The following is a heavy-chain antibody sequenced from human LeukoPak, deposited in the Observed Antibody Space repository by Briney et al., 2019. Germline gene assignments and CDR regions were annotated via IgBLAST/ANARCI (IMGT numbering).Heavy chain of an antibody. CDR3: ARSRDTAMVHYYYYYMDV. J-gene: IGHJ6*03. CDR2: NWNGGST. D-gene: IGHD5-18*01. CDR1: GFTFDDYG. Sequence: AGGSLRLSCAASGFTFDDYGMSWVRQAPGKGLEWVPGNWNGGSTGYADSVKGRFTISRDNAKNTLYLQMNSLRAEDTAVYYCARSRDTAMVHYYYYYMDVWGKGTTVTVSS. V-gene: IGHV3-20*04.